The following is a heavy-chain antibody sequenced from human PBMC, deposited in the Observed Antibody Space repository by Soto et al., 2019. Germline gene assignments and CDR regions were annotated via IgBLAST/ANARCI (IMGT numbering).Heavy chain of an antibody. Sequence: GGSLRLSCAASGFTFSSYAMHWVRQAPGKGLEWVAVISYDGSNKYYADSVKGRFTISRDNSKNTLYLQMNSLRAEDTAVYYCARDAGAAAGDYYFDYWGQGTLVTVS. CDR1: GFTFSSYA. CDR2: ISYDGSNK. J-gene: IGHJ4*02. CDR3: ARDAGAAAGDYYFDY. V-gene: IGHV3-30-3*01. D-gene: IGHD6-13*01.